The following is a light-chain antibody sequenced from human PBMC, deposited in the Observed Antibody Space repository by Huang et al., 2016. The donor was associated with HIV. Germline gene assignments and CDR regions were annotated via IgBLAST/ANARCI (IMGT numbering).Light chain of an antibody. CDR1: QDIANY. CDR2: ESS. Sequence: DIQMTQSPSSLSASVGDRVTISCQASQDIANYLNWYQQQPGQAPKLLIYESSTFQTGVPSRCSGSGSGTDCSFTISSLQPEDIATYYCQQYDSLPPWTFGQGTKVEIQ. V-gene: IGKV1-33*01. CDR3: QQYDSLPPWT. J-gene: IGKJ1*01.